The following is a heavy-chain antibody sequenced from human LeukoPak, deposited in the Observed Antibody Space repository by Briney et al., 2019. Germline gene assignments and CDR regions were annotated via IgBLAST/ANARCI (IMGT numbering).Heavy chain of an antibody. CDR1: GFTFSSYG. CDR2: ISYDGSNK. D-gene: IGHD2-21*02. J-gene: IGHJ6*02. V-gene: IGHV3-30*18. CDR3: AKDVYCGGDCYSDYYYYGMDV. Sequence: GGSLRLPCAASGFTFSSYGMHWVRQAPGKGLEWVAVISYDGSNKYYADFVKGRSTISRDNSKNTLYLQMNSLRAEDTAVYYCAKDVYCGGDCYSDYYYYGMDVWGQGTTVTVSS.